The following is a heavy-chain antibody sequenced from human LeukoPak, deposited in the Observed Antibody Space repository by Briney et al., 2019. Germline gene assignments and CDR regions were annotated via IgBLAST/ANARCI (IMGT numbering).Heavy chain of an antibody. J-gene: IGHJ6*02. CDR1: GGTFSSYT. CDR3: ARSANGMTSYGMDV. V-gene: IGHV1-69*10. Sequence: ASVKVSCKASGGTFSSYTISWVRQAPGQGLEWMGGIIPILGIANYAQKFQGRVTMTRNTSISTAYMELSSLRSEDTAVYYCARSANGMTSYGMDVWGQGTTVTVSS. CDR2: IIPILGIA. D-gene: IGHD2-8*01.